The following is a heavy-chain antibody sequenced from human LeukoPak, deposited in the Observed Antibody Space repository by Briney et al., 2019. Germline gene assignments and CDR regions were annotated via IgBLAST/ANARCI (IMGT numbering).Heavy chain of an antibody. CDR2: IYTSGST. D-gene: IGHD3-10*01. J-gene: IGHJ4*02. Sequence: SETLSLTRTVSGGSISSYYWSWIRQPAGKGLEWIGRIYTSGSTNYNPSLKSRVTMSVDTSKNQFSLKLSSVTAADTAVYYCARATMVRGVISLDYWGQGTLVTVSS. CDR3: ARATMVRGVISLDY. CDR1: GGSISSYY. V-gene: IGHV4-4*07.